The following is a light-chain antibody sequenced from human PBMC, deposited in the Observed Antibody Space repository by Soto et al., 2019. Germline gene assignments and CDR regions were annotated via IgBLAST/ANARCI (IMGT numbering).Light chain of an antibody. J-gene: IGLJ2*01. V-gene: IGLV1-47*01. Sequence: QSVLTQPPSASGTPGQRVTISCSGSSSNIGNTYVYWYQQLPGTAPKLLIYRNNQRPSGVPDRFSGSKSGTSASLAISGLRSEDEADYYCAAWDDSLSGPVVFGGGTQLTVL. CDR2: RNN. CDR1: SSNIGNTY. CDR3: AAWDDSLSGPVV.